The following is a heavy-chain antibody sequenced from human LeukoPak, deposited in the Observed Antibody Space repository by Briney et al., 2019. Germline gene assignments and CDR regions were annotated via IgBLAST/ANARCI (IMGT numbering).Heavy chain of an antibody. CDR2: INHSGST. D-gene: IGHD2-21*02. CDR1: GGSFSGYY. V-gene: IGHV4-34*01. CDR3: ARGQRLLGH. J-gene: IGHJ4*02. Sequence: PSETLSLTCAVYGGSFSGYYWSWIRQPPGKGLEWIGEINHSGSTNYNPSLKSRVTISVDTSKNQFSLKLSSVTAADTAVYYCARGQRLLGHWGQGTLVTVSS.